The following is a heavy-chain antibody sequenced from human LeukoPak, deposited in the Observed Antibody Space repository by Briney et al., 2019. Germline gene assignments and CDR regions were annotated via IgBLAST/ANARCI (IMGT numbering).Heavy chain of an antibody. CDR1: GFTFSSYW. CDR3: ARDGRPYYDFWSGYRHDASDI. CDR2: IKQDGSEK. D-gene: IGHD3-3*01. Sequence: PGGSLRLSCAASGFTFSSYWMSWVRQAPGKGLEWVANIKQDGSEKYYVDSVKGRFTISRDNAKNSLYLQMNSLRAEDTAVYYCARDGRPYYDFWSGYRHDASDIWGQGTMVTVSS. V-gene: IGHV3-7*01. J-gene: IGHJ3*02.